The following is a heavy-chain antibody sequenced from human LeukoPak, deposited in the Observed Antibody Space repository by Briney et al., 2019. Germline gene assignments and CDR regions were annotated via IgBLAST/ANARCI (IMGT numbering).Heavy chain of an antibody. D-gene: IGHD5-12*01. J-gene: IGHJ4*02. CDR1: GFTFSSNA. CDR2: ISYDGSNK. V-gene: IGHV3-30-3*01. CDR3: AKDPAATIRVYFDY. Sequence: GRSLRLSCAASGFTFSSNAMHWVRQAPGKGLEWVAVISYDGSNKYYADSVKGRFTISRDNSKNTLYLQMNSLRAEDTAVYYCAKDPAATIRVYFDYWGQGTLVTVSS.